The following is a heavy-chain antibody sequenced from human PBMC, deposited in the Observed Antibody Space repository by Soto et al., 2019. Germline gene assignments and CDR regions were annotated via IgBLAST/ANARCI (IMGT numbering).Heavy chain of an antibody. Sequence: SETLSLTCTVSGASISGLYWSWIRKSAGKGLEWIGRIYATGTTDYNPSLKSRVMMSVDTSKKQYSLKLRSVTAADTAVHYWARHGRKTLRDWFDPWGQGISVTVSS. J-gene: IGHJ5*02. D-gene: IGHD1-1*01. CDR1: GASISGLY. CDR2: IYATGTT. CDR3: ARHGRKTLRDWFDP. V-gene: IGHV4-4*07.